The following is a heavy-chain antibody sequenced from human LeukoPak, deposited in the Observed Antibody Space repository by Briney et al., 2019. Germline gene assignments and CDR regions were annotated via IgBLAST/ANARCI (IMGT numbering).Heavy chain of an antibody. V-gene: IGHV3-21*04. CDR3: ARDRLGDGYIREFDS. J-gene: IGHJ4*02. D-gene: IGHD5-24*01. CDR2: FGSDLTFT. Sequence: GGSLRLSCVGSGFTFSHYSMNWVRQAPGQGLEWVSSFGSDLTFTSYADSVKGRFTISRDNAESSIYLHMNSLRDDDTAVYYCARDRLGDGYIREFDSWGQGTLVTVSS. CDR1: GFTFSHYS.